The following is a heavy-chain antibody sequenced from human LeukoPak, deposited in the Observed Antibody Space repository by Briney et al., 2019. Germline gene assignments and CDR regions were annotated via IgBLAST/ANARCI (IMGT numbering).Heavy chain of an antibody. CDR2: ARNKANSYST. J-gene: IGHJ3*02. Sequence: PGGSLRLSCAASGLTFGDDYMGWVRQAPGKGLEWVGRARNKANSYSTEYAASVKGRFIISRDDSKNSLYLQMNSLKTEDTAVYRCTRDLADIWGRGTTVTVSS. CDR3: TRDLADI. CDR1: GLTFGDDY. V-gene: IGHV3-72*01.